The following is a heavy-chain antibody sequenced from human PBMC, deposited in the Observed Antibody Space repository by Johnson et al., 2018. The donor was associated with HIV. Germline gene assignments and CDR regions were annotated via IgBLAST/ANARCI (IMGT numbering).Heavy chain of an antibody. CDR2: ISYDAINK. D-gene: IGHD5-18*01. CDR3: ARDGRDMVTRGAFDI. V-gene: IGHV3-30*04. J-gene: IGHJ3*02. CDR1: GFTFSSYA. Sequence: QMQLVESGGGVVQPGRSLRLSCAASGFTFSSYALHWVRQAPGKGLEWVAVISYDAINKYYAASVNGRFTISRDTSKSMLHLQMNSLRTDDAAVYYCARDGRDMVTRGAFDIWGQGTVVTVSS.